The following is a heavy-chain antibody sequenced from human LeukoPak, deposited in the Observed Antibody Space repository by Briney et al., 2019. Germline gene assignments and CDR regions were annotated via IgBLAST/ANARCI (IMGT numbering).Heavy chain of an antibody. CDR3: ARDSGSGSYLSY. V-gene: IGHV3-23*01. D-gene: IGHD3-10*01. Sequence: GGSLRLSCAASGFTVSSNYMSWVRQAPGKGLEWVSAISGSGGSTYYADSVKGRFTISRDNSKNTLYLQMNSLRAEDTAVYYCARDSGSGSYLSYWGQGTLVTVSS. CDR2: ISGSGGST. J-gene: IGHJ4*02. CDR1: GFTVSSNY.